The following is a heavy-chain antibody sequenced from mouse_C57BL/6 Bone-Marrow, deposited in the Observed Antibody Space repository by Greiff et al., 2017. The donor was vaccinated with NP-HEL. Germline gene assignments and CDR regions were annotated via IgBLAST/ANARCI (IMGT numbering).Heavy chain of an antibody. CDR1: GYTFTSYW. J-gene: IGHJ2*01. CDR2: IDPSDSYT. Sequence: QVQLQQPGAELVMPGASVKLSCKASGYTFTSYWMHWVKQRPGQGLEWIGEIDPSDSYTNYNQKFKGKSTLTVDKSSSTAYMQLSSLTSEDSAVYYCARGTYSNPCYFDYWGQGTTLTVSS. V-gene: IGHV1-69*01. D-gene: IGHD2-5*01. CDR3: ARGTYSNPCYFDY.